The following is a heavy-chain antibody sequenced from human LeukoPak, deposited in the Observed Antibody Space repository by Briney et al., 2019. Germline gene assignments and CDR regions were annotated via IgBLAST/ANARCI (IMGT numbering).Heavy chain of an antibody. CDR3: ARFDSGSGYSDY. CDR2: ENPNSGST. J-gene: IGHJ4*02. V-gene: IGHV1-8*02. D-gene: IGHD3-22*01. CDR1: YCTSLSYD. Sequence: CWAAYCTSLSYDNYSWRRHPPRKGLGRVGENPNSGSTDYTPNFQSRVTITRNTSKNPASMKLSSLRSEDTAVYYCARFDSGSGYSDYWGQGTLVTVSS.